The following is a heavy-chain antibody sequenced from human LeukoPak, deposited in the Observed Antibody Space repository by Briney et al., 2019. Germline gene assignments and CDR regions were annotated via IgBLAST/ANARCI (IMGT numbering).Heavy chain of an antibody. V-gene: IGHV4-34*01. CDR3: ARERPLVVVPAATTLHVLDLDV. Sequence: SETLSLTCAVYGVSFSDYYWSWLRQPRGKGLEWIGVINHSGRTNYNPSLKSRVTISVDTSKNQFSLELTSVTAADTAVYYCARERPLVVVPAATTLHVLDLDVWGQGTTVTVSS. J-gene: IGHJ6*02. CDR1: GVSFSDYY. CDR2: INHSGRT. D-gene: IGHD2-2*01.